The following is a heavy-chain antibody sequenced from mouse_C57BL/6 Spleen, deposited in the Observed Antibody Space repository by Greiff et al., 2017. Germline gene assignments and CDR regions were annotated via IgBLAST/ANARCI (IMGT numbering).Heavy chain of an antibody. J-gene: IGHJ2*01. V-gene: IGHV1-82*01. CDR1: GYAFSSSW. D-gene: IGHD2-4*01. CDR2: IYPGDGDT. Sequence: VQLQQSGPELVKPGASVKISCKASGYAFSSSWMNWVKQRPGKGLEWIGRIYPGDGDTNYNGKFKGKATLTADKSSSTAYMQLSSLTSEDSAVYFCAREDYYDYGGVFDYWGQGTTLTVSS. CDR3: AREDYYDYGGVFDY.